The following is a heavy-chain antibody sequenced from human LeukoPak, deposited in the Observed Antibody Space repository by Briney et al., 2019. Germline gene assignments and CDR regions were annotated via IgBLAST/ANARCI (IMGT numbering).Heavy chain of an antibody. V-gene: IGHV2-26*01. Sequence: ESGPVLVKPTETLTPTCTVSGFSLSNAGMGVSWIRQPPGKALEWLAHIFSNGEKSYSTSLNSRLTISKDTSKSQVVLTMTNMDPVDTATYYCARDYGDHTDAFGLWGQGTMVTVSS. J-gene: IGHJ3*01. CDR1: GFSLSNAGMG. D-gene: IGHD4-17*01. CDR2: IFSNGEK. CDR3: ARDYGDHTDAFGL.